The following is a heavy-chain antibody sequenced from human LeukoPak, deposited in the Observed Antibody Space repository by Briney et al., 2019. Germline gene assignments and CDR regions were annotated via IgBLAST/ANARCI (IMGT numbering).Heavy chain of an antibody. CDR3: ARPIAAAGPGRGGGHDAFDI. V-gene: IGHV5-51*01. CDR1: GCSFTSYW. Sequence: GESLKISCKGSGCSFTSYWIGWVRQMPGKGLEWMGIIYPGDSDTRYSPSFQGQVTISADKSISTAYLQWSSLKASDTAMYYCARPIAAAGPGRGGGHDAFDIWGQGTMVTVSS. D-gene: IGHD6-13*01. J-gene: IGHJ3*02. CDR2: IYPGDSDT.